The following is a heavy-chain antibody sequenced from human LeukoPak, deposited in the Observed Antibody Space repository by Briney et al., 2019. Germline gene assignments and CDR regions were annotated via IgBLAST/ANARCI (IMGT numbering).Heavy chain of an antibody. V-gene: IGHV4-39*01. CDR1: GVSISSSSYY. D-gene: IGHD4-17*01. J-gene: IGHJ3*02. Sequence: PSETLSLTCTVSGVSISSSSYYWGWIRQPPGKGLEWIGSIYSSGSTYYNPSLKSRVTISVDTSKNQFSLKLSSVTAADTAVYYCARPDYGDYMFAFDIWGQGTMVTVSS. CDR2: IYSSGST. CDR3: ARPDYGDYMFAFDI.